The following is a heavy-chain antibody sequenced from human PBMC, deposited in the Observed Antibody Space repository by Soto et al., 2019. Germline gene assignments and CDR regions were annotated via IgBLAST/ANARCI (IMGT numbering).Heavy chain of an antibody. V-gene: IGHV4-30-4*08. D-gene: IGHD7-27*01. CDR2: IYEGGRT. CDR3: TRGPSGDKVDF. CDR1: GGSVSSADWN. J-gene: IGHJ4*02. Sequence: QVQLQESGPGLVKPSQTLSLTCTVSGGSVSSADWNWSWIRQTPGKGLEWIGHIYEGGRTYSNPSLMSRATISLDTSKNLFSLNLKSVTAADTAAYYCTRGPSGDKVDFWGQGLLVTVSS.